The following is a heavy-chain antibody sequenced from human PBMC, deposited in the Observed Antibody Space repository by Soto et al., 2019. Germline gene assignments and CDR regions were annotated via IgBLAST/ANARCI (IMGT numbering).Heavy chain of an antibody. CDR3: ARDPSDIVVVVAATPLAFDI. CDR2: ISSSSSYI. J-gene: IGHJ3*02. D-gene: IGHD2-15*01. CDR1: GFTFRSYS. Sequence: GGSLRLSCAASGFTFRSYSMNWVRQAPGKGLEWVSSISSSSSYIYYADSVKGRFSISRDNAKNSLYLQMNSLRAEDTAVYYCARDPSDIVVVVAATPLAFDIWGQGTMVTVSS. V-gene: IGHV3-21*01.